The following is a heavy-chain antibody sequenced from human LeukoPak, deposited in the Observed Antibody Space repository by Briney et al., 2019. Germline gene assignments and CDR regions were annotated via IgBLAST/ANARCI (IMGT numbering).Heavy chain of an antibody. V-gene: IGHV4-39*06. CDR3: ARNQYYYYGMDV. CDR1: GGSISSSSYY. Sequence: PSETLSLTCTVSGGSISSSSYYWGWIPQPPGKGLEWIGSIYYSGSTYQNPSRRSRVTISVDTSKNQFALKLSSVTAADTAVYYCARNQYYYYGMDVWGQGTTVTVSS. CDR2: IYYSGST. J-gene: IGHJ6*02.